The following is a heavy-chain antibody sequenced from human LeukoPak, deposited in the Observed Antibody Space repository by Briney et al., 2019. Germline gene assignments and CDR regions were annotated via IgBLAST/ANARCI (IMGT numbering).Heavy chain of an antibody. Sequence: ASVKVSCKASGYTFTSYAMNWVRQAPGQGPEWMGWINTNTGNPTYAQGFTGRFVFSLDTSVSTAYLQISSLKAEDTAVYYCARAYCGGDCYENLDYWGQGTLVTVSS. CDR1: GYTFTSYA. J-gene: IGHJ4*02. CDR2: INTNTGNP. CDR3: ARAYCGGDCYENLDY. V-gene: IGHV7-4-1*02. D-gene: IGHD2-21*02.